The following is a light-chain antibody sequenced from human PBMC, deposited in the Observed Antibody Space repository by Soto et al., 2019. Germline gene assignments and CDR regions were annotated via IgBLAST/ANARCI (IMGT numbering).Light chain of an antibody. CDR3: QQYGSSALS. Sequence: EIVLTQSPGTLSLSPGERVDLSCRASQSVSSSYLAWYQQKYGQSPRLLIYGTSSRATGIPDRFSGSGSGTEFTLTITRLEPDDFAVYYCQQYGSSALSFGGGTKVEIK. V-gene: IGKV3-20*01. J-gene: IGKJ4*01. CDR2: GTS. CDR1: QSVSSSY.